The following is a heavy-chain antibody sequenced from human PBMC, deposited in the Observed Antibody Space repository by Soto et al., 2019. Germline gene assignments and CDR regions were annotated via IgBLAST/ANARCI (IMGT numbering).Heavy chain of an antibody. CDR2: ISPAGTNQ. Sequence: GGSLRLSCVASGFIFSDYAMHWARQAPGKGLEWVALISPAGTNQYYADSAKGRFTISRDNSKNTLYLQMNSLRPEDTGLYYCARENSRISPRLFQHWGHGTLVTVS. D-gene: IGHD6-6*01. CDR3: ARENSRISPRLFQH. V-gene: IGHV3-30-3*01. J-gene: IGHJ1*01. CDR1: GFIFSDYA.